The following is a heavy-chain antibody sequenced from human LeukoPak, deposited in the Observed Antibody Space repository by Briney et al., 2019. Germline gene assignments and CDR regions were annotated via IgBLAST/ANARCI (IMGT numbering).Heavy chain of an antibody. D-gene: IGHD5-24*01. V-gene: IGHV3-30*02. J-gene: IGHJ4*02. CDR3: ARPRGNVEMATIPFDY. Sequence: PGGSLRLPCAASGFTFSSYGMHWVRQAPGKGLEWVAFIRYDGSNKYYADSVKGRFTISRDNSKNTLYLQMNSLRAEDTAVYYCARPRGNVEMATIPFDYWGQGTLVTVSS. CDR1: GFTFSSYG. CDR2: IRYDGSNK.